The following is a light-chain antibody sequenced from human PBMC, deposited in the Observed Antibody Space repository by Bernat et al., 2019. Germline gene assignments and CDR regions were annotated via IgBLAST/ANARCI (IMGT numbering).Light chain of an antibody. CDR3: AAWDASLSGRV. CDR2: SNN. J-gene: IGLJ3*02. Sequence: QSVLTQPPSASGTPGQRVTISCSGSSSNIGSNYVYWYQQLPGTAPKLLIYSNNQRPSGVPDRFSGSKSGTSASLAISRLRSEDEADYHCAAWDASLSGRVFGGGTKLTVL. V-gene: IGLV1-47*02. CDR1: SSNIGSNY.